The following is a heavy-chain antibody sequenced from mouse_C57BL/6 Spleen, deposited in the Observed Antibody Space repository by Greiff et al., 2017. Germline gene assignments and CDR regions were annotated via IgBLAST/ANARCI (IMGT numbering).Heavy chain of an antibody. CDR1: GYAFSSYW. D-gene: IGHD2-4*01. CDR2: IYPGDGDT. Sequence: VQRVESGAELVKPGASVKISCKASGYAFSSYWMNWVKQRPGKGLEWIGQIYPGDGDTNYNGKFKGKATLTADKSSSTAYMQLSSLTSEDSAVYFCARTDYDLFAYWGQGTLVTVSA. J-gene: IGHJ3*01. V-gene: IGHV1-80*01. CDR3: ARTDYDLFAY.